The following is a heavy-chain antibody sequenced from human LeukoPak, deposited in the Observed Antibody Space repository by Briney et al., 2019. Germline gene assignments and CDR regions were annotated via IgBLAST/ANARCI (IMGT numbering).Heavy chain of an antibody. D-gene: IGHD1-26*01. CDR3: AKSTFSVAATGDFDC. CDR1: GFTFSSHA. J-gene: IGHJ4*02. Sequence: GRTLRLSCAASGFTFSSHAMSWVRQAPGKGLEWVSGISASGGSTHYADSVKGRFTISRDNSKSTLYLQMNSLRAEDTAVFYCAKSTFSVAATGDFDCWGQGTLVTISS. V-gene: IGHV3-23*01. CDR2: ISASGGST.